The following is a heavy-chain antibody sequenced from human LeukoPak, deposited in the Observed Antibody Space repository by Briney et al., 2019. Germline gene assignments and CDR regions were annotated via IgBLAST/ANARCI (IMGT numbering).Heavy chain of an antibody. CDR2: ISSSSSYI. D-gene: IGHD3-10*01. CDR1: GFTFSSYS. Sequence: GGSLRLPCAASGFTFSSYSMNWVRQAPGKGLEWVSSISSSSSYIYYADSVKGRFTISRDNAKNSLYLQMNSLRAEDTAVYYCARDNYGSGSYWFISWGQGTLVTVSS. V-gene: IGHV3-21*01. J-gene: IGHJ5*02. CDR3: ARDNYGSGSYWFIS.